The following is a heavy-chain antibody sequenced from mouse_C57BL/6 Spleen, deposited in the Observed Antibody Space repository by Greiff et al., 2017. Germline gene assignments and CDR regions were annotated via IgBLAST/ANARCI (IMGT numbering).Heavy chain of an antibody. Sequence: VQLQQPGAELVRPGSSVKLSCKASGYTFTSYWMHWVKQRPIQGLEWIGNIDPSDSETNYNQKFKDKATLTVDKSSSTAYMQLSSLTSEDSAVYDGAGVGFTTVVDPLFDYWGQGTNLTVSS. CDR3: AGVGFTTVVDPLFDY. CDR2: IDPSDSET. CDR1: GYTFTSYW. D-gene: IGHD1-1*01. J-gene: IGHJ2*01. V-gene: IGHV1-52*01.